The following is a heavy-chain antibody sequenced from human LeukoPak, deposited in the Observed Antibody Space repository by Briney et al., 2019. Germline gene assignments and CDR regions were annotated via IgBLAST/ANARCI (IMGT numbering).Heavy chain of an antibody. J-gene: IGHJ5*02. D-gene: IGHD6-19*01. CDR1: GGSISSYY. Sequence: SETLSLTCTVSGGSISSYYWSWIRQPPGKGPEWIGYIYYSGSTNYNPSLKSRVTISVDTSKNQFSLKLSSVTAADTAVYYCARDIAVAVGWFDPWGQGTLVTVSS. CDR2: IYYSGST. V-gene: IGHV4-59*01. CDR3: ARDIAVAVGWFDP.